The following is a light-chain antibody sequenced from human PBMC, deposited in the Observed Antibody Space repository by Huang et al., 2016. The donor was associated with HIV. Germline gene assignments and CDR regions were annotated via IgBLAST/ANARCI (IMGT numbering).Light chain of an antibody. CDR2: GAS. CDR1: QSVSSN. J-gene: IGKJ1*01. CDR3: QQYNNWPPWT. Sequence: EIVMTQSPAMLSLSPGERATLSYRASQSVSSNLAWYQQKRGQAPRLLIYGASTRATGVPGRFSGSGSGTEFTLTISSLQSEDFAVYYCQQYNNWPPWTFGQGTKVEIK. V-gene: IGKV3-15*01.